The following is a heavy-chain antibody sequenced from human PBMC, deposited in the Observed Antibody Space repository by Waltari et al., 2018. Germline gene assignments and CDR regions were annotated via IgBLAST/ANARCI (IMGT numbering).Heavy chain of an antibody. CDR3: ARVSDPDSSSWYIDYYYGMDV. CDR2: INYIGST. J-gene: IGHJ6*02. CDR1: VGSLHSRSYS. Sequence: QLQLQESGPGLVKPSATLSLPCTVSVGSLHSRSYSWGWLRKPPGKGLGWIGRINYIGSTYYNPVLKSRVTISVDTSKNQFSLKLSSVTAADTAVYYCARVSDPDSSSWYIDYYYGMDVWGQGTTVTVSS. D-gene: IGHD6-13*01. V-gene: IGHV4-39*01.